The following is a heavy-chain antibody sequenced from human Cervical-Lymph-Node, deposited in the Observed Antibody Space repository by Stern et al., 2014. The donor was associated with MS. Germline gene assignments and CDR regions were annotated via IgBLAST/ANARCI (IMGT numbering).Heavy chain of an antibody. Sequence: MQLVQSGPGLVKPSGTLSLTCAVSGGSISSDHWWTWVRQPPGRGLEWIGEIFNSGSTIYNPSLKSRVTMSVDKSKNHFSPTLTSVTAADTAVYYCATGRTALLDYWGQGTLVTVSS. V-gene: IGHV4-4*02. CDR3: ATGRTALLDY. CDR1: GGSISSDHW. D-gene: IGHD1/OR15-1a*01. CDR2: IFNSGST. J-gene: IGHJ4*02.